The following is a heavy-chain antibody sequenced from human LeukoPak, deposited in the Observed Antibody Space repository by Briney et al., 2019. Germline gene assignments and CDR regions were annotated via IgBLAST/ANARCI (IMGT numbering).Heavy chain of an antibody. CDR2: ISGSGGST. V-gene: IGHV3-23*01. Sequence: GGSLRLSCTASGFTFSNYAMTWVRQAPGKGLEWVSSISGSGGSTYYADSVEGRFTISRDNSKNTLYLQMNSLRAEDTAVYYCARDSSSSWTGGWFDPWGQGTLVTVSS. CDR3: ARDSSSSWTGGWFDP. D-gene: IGHD6-13*01. CDR1: GFTFSNYA. J-gene: IGHJ5*02.